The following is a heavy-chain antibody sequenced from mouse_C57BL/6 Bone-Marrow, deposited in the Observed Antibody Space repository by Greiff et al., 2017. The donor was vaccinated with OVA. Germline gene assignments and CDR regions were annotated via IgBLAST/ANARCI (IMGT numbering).Heavy chain of an antibody. D-gene: IGHD1-1*01. CDR2: IDPSDSYT. Sequence: VQLQQPGAELVMPGASVKLSCKASGYTFTSYWMHWVKQRPGQGLEWIGEIDPSDSYTNYNQQFKGKSTLTVDKSSSTAYMQLSSLTSEDSAVYYCARASYYYGSSYWYFDVWGTGTTGTVSS. J-gene: IGHJ1*03. CDR3: ARASYYYGSSYWYFDV. CDR1: GYTFTSYW. V-gene: IGHV1-69*01.